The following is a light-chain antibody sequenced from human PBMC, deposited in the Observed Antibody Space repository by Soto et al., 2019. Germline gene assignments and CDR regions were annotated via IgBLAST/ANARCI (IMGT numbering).Light chain of an antibody. J-gene: IGKJ3*01. Sequence: IQMTQSPSSVSASVGDRVTMTCPASQGVGGWLAWYQQKPGKVPKLLIYATSSLHSGVPSRFSGSGSGTDFTLSISSLQPEDFATYYCQQTHSLPLSFGPGTKVDIK. CDR1: QGVGGW. CDR2: ATS. V-gene: IGKV1-12*01. CDR3: QQTHSLPLS.